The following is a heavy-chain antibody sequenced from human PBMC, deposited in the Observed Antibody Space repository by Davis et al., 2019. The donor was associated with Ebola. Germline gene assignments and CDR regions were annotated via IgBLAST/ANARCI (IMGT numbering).Heavy chain of an antibody. V-gene: IGHV1-3*04. J-gene: IGHJ4*02. CDR2: INTGNGDT. CDR1: GYTFNTYS. D-gene: IGHD1-26*01. CDR3: AREDRFTDNYYVGY. Sequence: AASVKVSCKASGYTFNTYSIHWLRQAPGQGLEWVGWINTGNGDTHYPEKFQGRVTVTRDTSASTAHMELSNLRSEDTAVYYCAREDRFTDNYYVGYWGQGTLVTVSS.